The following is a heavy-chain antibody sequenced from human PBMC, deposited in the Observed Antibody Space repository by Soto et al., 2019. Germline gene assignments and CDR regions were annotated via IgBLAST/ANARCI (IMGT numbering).Heavy chain of an antibody. CDR3: ANAFLDLWAFDI. Sequence: PGGSLRLSCAASGFTFDDYTMHWVRQAPGKGLEWVSLISWDGGSTYYADSVKGRFTISRDNSKNSLYLQMNSLRTEDTALYYCANAFLDLWAFDIWGQGTMVTVSS. V-gene: IGHV3-43*01. CDR2: ISWDGGST. D-gene: IGHD3-3*01. J-gene: IGHJ3*02. CDR1: GFTFDDYT.